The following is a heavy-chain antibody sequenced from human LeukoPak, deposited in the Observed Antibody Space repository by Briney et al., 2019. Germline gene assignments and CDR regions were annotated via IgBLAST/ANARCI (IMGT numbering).Heavy chain of an antibody. CDR3: ARDPYYDFWSGYYGYFDY. CDR1: GFTFSSYA. D-gene: IGHD3-3*01. CDR2: ISGSGAGT. Sequence: GGSLRLSCAASGFTFSSYAMSWVRQAPGKGLEWVSGISGSGAGTDYADSVKGRFTISRDNSKNTLYLQMNSLRAEDTAVYYCARDPYYDFWSGYYGYFDYWGQGTLVTVSS. J-gene: IGHJ4*02. V-gene: IGHV3-23*01.